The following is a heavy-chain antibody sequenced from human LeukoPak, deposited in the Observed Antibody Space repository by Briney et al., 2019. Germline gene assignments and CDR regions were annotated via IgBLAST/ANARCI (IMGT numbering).Heavy chain of an antibody. CDR3: AREGGPYRPLDY. J-gene: IGHJ4*02. CDR1: GGSISFTNW. Sequence: SETLSLTCGVSGGSISFTNWWTWVRRPPGKGLEWIGEVHLDGRTNYNPSLQSRLTMSVDFSENLISLKLTSVTAADTAVYYCAREGGPYRPLDYSGQGTLVTVSS. V-gene: IGHV4-4*02. CDR2: VHLDGRT.